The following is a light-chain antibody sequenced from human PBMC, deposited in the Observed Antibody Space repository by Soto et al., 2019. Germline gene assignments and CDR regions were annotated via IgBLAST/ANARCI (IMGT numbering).Light chain of an antibody. CDR2: ATS. V-gene: IGKV1-39*01. J-gene: IGKJ2*01. CDR1: QNVGSF. Sequence: DIQMTQSPSSLSASVGDRVSFTCRAGQNVGSFVNWYQQKPGKAPRLLVYATSNLQNGVPSISSGSVSGTEFPLTISSLQPEDFATYFCQQSYSAQYTFGQGNKLEIK. CDR3: QQSYSAQYT.